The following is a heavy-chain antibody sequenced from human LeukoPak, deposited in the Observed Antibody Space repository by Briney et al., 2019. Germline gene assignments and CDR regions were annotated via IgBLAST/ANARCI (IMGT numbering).Heavy chain of an antibody. V-gene: IGHV3-43*02. CDR1: GFTFDDYA. D-gene: IGHD1-1*01. CDR3: AKEGYNYGYYYYYYTDV. CDR2: ISGDGGST. Sequence: GGSLRLSCAASGFTFDDYAMHWVRQAPGKGLEWVSLISGDGGSTYYADSVKGRFTISRDNSKNSLYLQMNSLRTEDTALYYCAKEGYNYGYYYYYYTDVWGKGTTVTVSS. J-gene: IGHJ6*03.